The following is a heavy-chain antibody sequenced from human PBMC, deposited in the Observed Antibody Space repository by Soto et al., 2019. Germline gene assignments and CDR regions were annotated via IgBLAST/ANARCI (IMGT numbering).Heavy chain of an antibody. V-gene: IGHV3-7*01. D-gene: IGHD3-10*01. CDR3: ARGEAIGDDP. CDR1: GLTICRCW. Sequence: WGLLRVSCAASGLTICRCWMNCVRQAPGKGLEWVANIKQDGSEKYYVDSVKGRFTISRDNAKNSLYLQMNNLRVEDTAVYYCARGEAIGDDPWGHGTLVTVSS. J-gene: IGHJ5*02. CDR2: IKQDGSEK.